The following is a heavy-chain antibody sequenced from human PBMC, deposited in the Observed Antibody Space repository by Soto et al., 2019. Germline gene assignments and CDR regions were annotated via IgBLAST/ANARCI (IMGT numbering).Heavy chain of an antibody. D-gene: IGHD1-26*01. CDR1: GYSFTSYW. V-gene: IGHV5-51*01. CDR2: IYPGDSDT. CDR3: ARSGVGAKFYNWFDP. Sequence: EVQLVQSGAEVKKPGESLKISCKGSGYSFTSYWIGWVRQMPGKGLEWMGLIYPGDSDTRYSPSFQSQVTISADKYSSTAYLQWSSLKASDTAMYYCARSGVGAKFYNWFDPWGQGTLVTVSS. J-gene: IGHJ5*02.